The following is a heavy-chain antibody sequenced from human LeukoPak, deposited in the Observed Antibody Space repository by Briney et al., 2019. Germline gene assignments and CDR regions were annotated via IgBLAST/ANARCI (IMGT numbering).Heavy chain of an antibody. CDR2: ISSSSTI. V-gene: IGHV3-48*04. D-gene: IGHD1-26*01. J-gene: IGHJ4*02. CDR1: GFTFSSYS. Sequence: PGGSLRLSCAASGFTFSSYSMNWVRQAPGKGLEWVSYISSSSTIYYADSVKGRFTISRDNAKNSLYLQMNSLRAEDTAVYYCAEVGATSFWGQGTLVTVSS. CDR3: AEVGATSF.